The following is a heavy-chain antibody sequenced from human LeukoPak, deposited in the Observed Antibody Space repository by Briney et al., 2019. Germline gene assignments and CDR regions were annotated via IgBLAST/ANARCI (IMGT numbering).Heavy chain of an antibody. V-gene: IGHV1-24*01. CDR3: ARASGDSDYFDY. CDR2: FDPEDGET. D-gene: IGHD3-10*01. J-gene: IGHJ4*02. Sequence: ASVKVSCKVSGYTLTELSMHWVRQAPGKGLEWMGGFDPEDGETIYAQKFQGRVTMTEDTSTDTAYMELSSLGSEDTAVYYCARASGDSDYFDYWGQGTLVTVSS. CDR1: GYTLTELS.